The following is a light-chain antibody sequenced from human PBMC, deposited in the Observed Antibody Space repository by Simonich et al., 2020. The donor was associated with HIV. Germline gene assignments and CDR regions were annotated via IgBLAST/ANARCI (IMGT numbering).Light chain of an antibody. J-gene: IGKJ2*01. CDR2: LGS. Sequence: DIVMTQSPLSLPVTTGEPASISFRLSQSLLHSNGYNYLDLYLQKPGQSPQLLIYLGSNRASGVPDRFSGSGSGTDFTLKISRVEAEDVGVYYCMQALQTPYTFGQGTKLDFK. CDR3: MQALQTPYT. CDR1: QSLLHSNGYNY. V-gene: IGKV2-28*01.